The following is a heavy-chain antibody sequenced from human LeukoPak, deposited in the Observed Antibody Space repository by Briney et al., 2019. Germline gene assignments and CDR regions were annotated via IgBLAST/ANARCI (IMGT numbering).Heavy chain of an antibody. CDR2: ISYDGSNK. J-gene: IGHJ5*02. CDR1: GFTFSSYA. V-gene: IGHV3-30*01. Sequence: GRSLRLSCAASGFTFSSYAMHWVRQAPGKGLEWVAVISYDGSNKYYADSVKGRFTISRDNSKNTLYLQMNSLRAEDTAVYYCARGEFSGSYRPDPFDPWGQGTLVTVSS. D-gene: IGHD3-10*01. CDR3: ARGEFSGSYRPDPFDP.